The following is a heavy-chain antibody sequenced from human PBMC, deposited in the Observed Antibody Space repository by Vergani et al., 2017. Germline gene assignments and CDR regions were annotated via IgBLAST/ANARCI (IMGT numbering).Heavy chain of an antibody. J-gene: IGHJ3*02. CDR2: IYTRGTT. Sequence: QVQLQESGPGLVKPSQTLSLTCTVSGGSISTGSYYWTWIRQPAGKGLEWIGRIYTRGTTNYNPSLKSRVTISLDPSRNQFSLKLSSVTAADTAVYFCARDPRSTPHAFDIWCQGTRVTVS. CDR3: ARDPRSTPHAFDI. CDR1: GGSISTGSYY. D-gene: IGHD5/OR15-5a*01. V-gene: IGHV4-61*02.